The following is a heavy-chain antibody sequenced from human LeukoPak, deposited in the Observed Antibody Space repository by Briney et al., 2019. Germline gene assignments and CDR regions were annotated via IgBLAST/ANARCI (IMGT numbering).Heavy chain of an antibody. CDR1: GYNFTSYG. CDR3: ARIRVYCSGGSCYYYYGMDV. Sequence: ASVKVSCKASGYNFTSYGISWVRQAPGQGLEWMGWISACNGNTNYAQKLQGRVTMTTDTSTSTAYMELRSLRSDDTAVYYCARIRVYCSGGSCYYYYGMDVWGQGTTVTVSS. CDR2: ISACNGNT. V-gene: IGHV1-18*01. J-gene: IGHJ6*02. D-gene: IGHD2-15*01.